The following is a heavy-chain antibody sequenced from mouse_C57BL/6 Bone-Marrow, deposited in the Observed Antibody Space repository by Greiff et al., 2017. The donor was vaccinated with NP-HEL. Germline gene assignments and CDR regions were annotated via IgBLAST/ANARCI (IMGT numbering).Heavy chain of an antibody. D-gene: IGHD1-2*01. J-gene: IGHJ3*01. CDR3: ARQSRLQD. CDR1: GFTFSSYG. V-gene: IGHV5-6*02. Sequence: DVMLVESGGDLVKPGGSLKLSCAASGFTFSSYGMSWVRQTPDKRLEWVATISSGGSYTYYPDSVKGRFTISRDNAKNTLYLQMSSLKSEDTAMYYCARQSRLQDWGQGTLVTVSA. CDR2: ISSGGSYT.